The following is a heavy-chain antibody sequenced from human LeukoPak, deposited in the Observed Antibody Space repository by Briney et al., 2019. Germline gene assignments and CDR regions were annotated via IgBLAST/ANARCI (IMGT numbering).Heavy chain of an antibody. D-gene: IGHD2-8*02. Sequence: PGGSLRLSCAASGFTFSSYAMSWVRQAPGKGLEWVSAISGSGGSTYYADSVKGRFTISRDNSKNTLYLQMNSLRAEDTAVYYCARYGVGWRNYFDYWGQGTLVTVSS. J-gene: IGHJ4*02. CDR3: ARYGVGWRNYFDY. CDR2: ISGSGGST. V-gene: IGHV3-23*01. CDR1: GFTFSSYA.